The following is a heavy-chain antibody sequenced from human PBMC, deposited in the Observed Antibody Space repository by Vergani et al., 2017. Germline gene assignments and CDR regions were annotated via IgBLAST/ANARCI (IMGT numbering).Heavy chain of an antibody. CDR1: GFTFSSYS. D-gene: IGHD1-26*01. CDR2: ISSSSSYI. V-gene: IGHV3-21*01. CDR3: ARVVGASAGY. J-gene: IGHJ4*02. Sequence: EVQLVESGGGLVKPGGSLRLSCAASGFTFSSYSMNWVRQAPGKGLEWVSSISSSSSYIYYADSVKGRFTISRDNAKNSLYLKMNSLRAEDTAVYYCARVVGASAGYWGQGTLVTVSS.